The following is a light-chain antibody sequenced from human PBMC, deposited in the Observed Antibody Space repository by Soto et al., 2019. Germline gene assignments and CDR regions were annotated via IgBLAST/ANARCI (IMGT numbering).Light chain of an antibody. CDR3: SSYTTSYFYV. CDR1: GRDIGAYDY. V-gene: IGLV2-14*01. J-gene: IGLJ1*01. CDR2: GVN. Sequence: VLTQPASVSGSPGQSITISCTGSGRDIGAYDYVSWYQQHPGKAPKLLIYGVNNRPSGVSYRFSASKSAFTASLTISGLQAEDEAHYYCSSYTTSYFYVFGPGTRSPS.